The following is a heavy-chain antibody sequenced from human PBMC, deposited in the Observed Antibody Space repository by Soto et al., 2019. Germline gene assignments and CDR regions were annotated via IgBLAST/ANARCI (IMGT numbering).Heavy chain of an antibody. CDR2: IYYNGAT. CDR3: AKVRASQWELLPYYFDY. CDR1: GGSISSYY. D-gene: IGHD1-26*01. J-gene: IGHJ4*02. V-gene: IGHV4-59*01. Sequence: SETLSLTCTVSGGSISSYYWSWIRQPSGKGLEWVGYIYYNGATNYNPSLEGRVTVSVDTSKNQFSLHLISVTAADTAVYYCAKVRASQWELLPYYFDYWGQGTPVTVSS.